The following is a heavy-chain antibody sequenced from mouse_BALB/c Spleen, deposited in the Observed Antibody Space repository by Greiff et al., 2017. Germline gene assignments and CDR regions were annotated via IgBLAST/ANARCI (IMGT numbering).Heavy chain of an antibody. Sequence: EVKVVESGGGLVQPGGSLKLSCAASGFTFSSYGMSWVRQTPDKRLELVATINSNGGSTYYPDSVKGRFTISRDNAKNTLYLQMSSLKSEDTAMYYCARGDYGYWYFDVWGAGTTVTVSS. CDR3: ARGDYGYWYFDV. V-gene: IGHV5-6-3*01. J-gene: IGHJ1*01. CDR1: GFTFSSYG. D-gene: IGHD1-1*01. CDR2: INSNGGST.